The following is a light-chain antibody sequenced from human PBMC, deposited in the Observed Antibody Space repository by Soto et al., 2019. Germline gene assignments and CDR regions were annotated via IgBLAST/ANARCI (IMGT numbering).Light chain of an antibody. V-gene: IGKV3-20*01. CDR2: GAS. J-gene: IGKJ4*01. CDR3: QQYGGSPLLT. CDR1: QSVSSSF. Sequence: ELVLTQSPGTLSLSPGERATLSCRASQSVSSSFLAWYQQKPGQAPRLLIYGASSRATGIPDRFSGSGSGTDFTLTISRVETEDFAVYYCQQYGGSPLLTFGGGTKVDIK.